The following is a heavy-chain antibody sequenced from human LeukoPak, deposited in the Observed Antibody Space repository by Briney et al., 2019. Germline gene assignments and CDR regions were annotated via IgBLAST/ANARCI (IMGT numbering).Heavy chain of an antibody. CDR2: IIPIFGTA. D-gene: IGHD2-2*01. J-gene: IGHJ6*04. V-gene: IGHV1-69*13. CDR3: ATYYCSSTSCYADYYYGMDV. Sequence: ASVKVSCKASGGTFSSYAISWVRQAPGQGLEWMGGIIPIFGTANYAQKFQGRVTFTADESTSTAYMELSSLRSEDTAVYYCATYYCSSTSCYADYYYGMDVWGKGTTVTVSS. CDR1: GGTFSSYA.